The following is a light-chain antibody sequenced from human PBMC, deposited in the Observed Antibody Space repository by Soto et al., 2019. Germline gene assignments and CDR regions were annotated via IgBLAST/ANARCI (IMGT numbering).Light chain of an antibody. CDR2: STN. V-gene: IGLV8-61*01. J-gene: IGLJ3*02. CDR1: SGSVSTNYY. Sequence: QAVVTQEPSFSVSPGGTVTLTCGLSSGSVSTNYYPSWYQQTPGQAPRTLIYSTNTRSSGVPDRLSGSILGNKADLTITGAQADDESDYYCVLYMGSGIWVFGGGTKVTVL. CDR3: VLYMGSGIWV.